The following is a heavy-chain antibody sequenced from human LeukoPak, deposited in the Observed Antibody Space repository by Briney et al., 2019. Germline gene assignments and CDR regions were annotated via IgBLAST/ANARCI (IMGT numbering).Heavy chain of an antibody. CDR2: ISSSGSTI. V-gene: IGHV3-48*03. J-gene: IGHJ6*03. CDR1: GFTFSSYE. Sequence: PGGSLRLSCAASGFTFSSYEMNWVRQAPGKGLEWVSYISSSGSTIYYADSVKGRFTISRDNAKNSLYLQMNSLRAEDTAVYYCARVRGSYYYYMDVWGKGTTVTISS. D-gene: IGHD1-26*01. CDR3: ARVRGSYYYYMDV.